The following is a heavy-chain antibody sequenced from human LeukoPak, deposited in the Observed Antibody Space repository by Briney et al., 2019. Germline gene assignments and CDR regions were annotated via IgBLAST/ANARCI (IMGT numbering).Heavy chain of an antibody. D-gene: IGHD3-10*01. Sequence: GRSLRLSCAASGFTFSSYAMSWVRQAPGKWLEWVSAISGSGGSTYYADSVKGRFTISRDNSKNTLYLQMNSLRAEDTAVYYCAKVQTYYYGSGALNWFDPWGQGTLVTVSS. CDR2: ISGSGGST. V-gene: IGHV3-23*01. J-gene: IGHJ5*02. CDR3: AKVQTYYYGSGALNWFDP. CDR1: GFTFSSYA.